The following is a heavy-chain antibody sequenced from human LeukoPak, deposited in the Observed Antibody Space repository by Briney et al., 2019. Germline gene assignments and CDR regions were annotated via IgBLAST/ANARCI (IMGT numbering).Heavy chain of an antibody. CDR3: ARALSDDCSGGSCYFFDY. J-gene: IGHJ4*02. CDR2: IYYSGST. V-gene: IGHV4-31*03. CDR1: GGSISSGGYY. D-gene: IGHD2-15*01. Sequence: PSETLSLTCTVSGGSISSGGYYWSWIRQHPGKGLEWIGYIYYSGSTYYNPSLKSRVTISVDTSKNQFSLKLSSVTAADTAVYYCARALSDDCSGGSCYFFDYWAREPWSPSPQ.